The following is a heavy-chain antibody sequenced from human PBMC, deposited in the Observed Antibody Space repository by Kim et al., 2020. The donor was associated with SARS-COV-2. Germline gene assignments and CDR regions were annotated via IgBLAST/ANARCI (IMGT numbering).Heavy chain of an antibody. Sequence: ASVKVSCKASGYTFTSYAMNWVRQAPGQGLEWMGWINTNTGNPTYAQGFTGRFVFSLDTSVSTAYLQISSLKAEDTAVYYCARERWTKTIFGELGWFDPWGQGTLVTVSS. D-gene: IGHD3-3*01. CDR2: INTNTGNP. CDR1: GYTFTSYA. CDR3: ARERWTKTIFGELGWFDP. V-gene: IGHV7-4-1*02. J-gene: IGHJ5*02.